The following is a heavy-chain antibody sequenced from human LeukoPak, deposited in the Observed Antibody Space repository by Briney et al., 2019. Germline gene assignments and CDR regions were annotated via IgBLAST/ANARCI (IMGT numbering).Heavy chain of an antibody. V-gene: IGHV3-74*01. D-gene: IGHD3-10*01. CDR1: GFTFSNFW. CDR3: ASLTYGPDY. Sequence: GGSLRLSCAVSGFTFSNFWMHWVRQAPGKGLVWVSGINDDGSATYYVDSVKGRFTISRDNAKNTLSLQMNSLRAEDTAVYYCASLTYGPDYWGQGTLVTVSS. CDR2: INDDGSAT. J-gene: IGHJ4*02.